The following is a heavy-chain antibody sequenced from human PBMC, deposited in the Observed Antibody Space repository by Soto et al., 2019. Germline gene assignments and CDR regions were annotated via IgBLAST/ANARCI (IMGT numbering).Heavy chain of an antibody. D-gene: IGHD6-13*01. CDR2: ISAYNGNT. J-gene: IGHJ6*02. CDR3: ARVGQAGYSNPQDYYYGMDV. Sequence: GASVKVSCKASGYTFTSYGISWVRQAPGQGLEWMGWISAYNGNTNYAQKLQGRVTMTTDTSTSTAYMELRSLRSDDTAVYYCARVGQAGYSNPQDYYYGMDVWGQGTTVTVSS. CDR1: GYTFTSYG. V-gene: IGHV1-18*04.